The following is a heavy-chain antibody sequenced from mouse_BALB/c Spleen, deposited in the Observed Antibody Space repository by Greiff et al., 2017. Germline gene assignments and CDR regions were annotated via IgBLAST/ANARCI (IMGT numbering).Heavy chain of an antibody. CDR2: ISSGSSTI. CDR3: ARSTIGTTTAWFAY. CDR1: GFTFSSFG. V-gene: IGHV5-17*02. J-gene: IGHJ3*01. Sequence: DVHLVESGGGLVQPGGSRKLSCAASGFTFSSFGMHWVRQAPEKGLEWVAYISSGSSTIYYADTVKGRFTISRDNPKNTLFLQMTSLRSEDTAMYYCARSTIGTTTAWFAYWGQGTLVTVSA. D-gene: IGHD2-14*01.